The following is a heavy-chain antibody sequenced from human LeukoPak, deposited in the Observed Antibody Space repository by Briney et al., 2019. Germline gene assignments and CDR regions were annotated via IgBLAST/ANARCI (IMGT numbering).Heavy chain of an antibody. J-gene: IGHJ4*02. CDR3: ARLRAGSFDY. CDR2: IYRGGRT. CDR1: GFTFSTYA. V-gene: IGHV3-66*04. D-gene: IGHD2-2*01. Sequence: GGSLRLSCGASGFTFSTYAMSWVRQAPGKGLEWVSVIYRGGRTYYADSVKGRFTISRDNSKNTLYLQMNSLRAEDTGVYYCARLRAGSFDYWGQGTLVTVSS.